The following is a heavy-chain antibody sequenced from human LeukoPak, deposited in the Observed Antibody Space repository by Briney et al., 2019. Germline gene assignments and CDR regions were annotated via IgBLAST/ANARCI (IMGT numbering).Heavy chain of an antibody. Sequence: PSETLSLTCTVSGGSISSSSYYWGWIRQPPGKGLEWIGSIYYSGSTYYNPSLKSRVTISVDTSKNQFSLKLSSVTAADTAVYYCARVHYDSISPVDYWGQGTLVTVSS. CDR2: IYYSGST. CDR3: ARVHYDSISPVDY. V-gene: IGHV4-39*07. J-gene: IGHJ4*02. CDR1: GGSISSSSYY. D-gene: IGHD3-22*01.